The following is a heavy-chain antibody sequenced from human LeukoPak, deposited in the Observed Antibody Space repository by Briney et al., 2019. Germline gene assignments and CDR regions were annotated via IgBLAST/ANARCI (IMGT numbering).Heavy chain of an antibody. CDR3: ARGSARQYLLYYYYGMDV. D-gene: IGHD6-6*01. Sequence: GGSLRLSCAASGFTFSSYAMHWVRQAPGKGLEWVAVISYDGSNKYYADSEKGRFTISRDNSKNTLYLQMNSLRAEDTAVYYCARGSARQYLLYYYYGMDVWGQGTTVTVSS. V-gene: IGHV3-30-3*01. CDR2: ISYDGSNK. J-gene: IGHJ6*02. CDR1: GFTFSSYA.